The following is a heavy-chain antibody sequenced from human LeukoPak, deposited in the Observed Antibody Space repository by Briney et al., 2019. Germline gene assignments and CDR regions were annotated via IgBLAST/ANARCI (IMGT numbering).Heavy chain of an antibody. CDR3: ARGVDTAMVPHYYYYMDV. D-gene: IGHD5-18*01. CDR1: GFTFSSYN. J-gene: IGHJ6*03. V-gene: IGHV3-48*01. Sequence: GGSLRLSCAASGFTFSSYNMNWVRQAPGKGLEWVSYISSSSSTIYYADSVKGRITISRDNVKNSLNLHMTSLRAEDTAVYYCARGVDTAMVPHYYYYMDVWGKGTTVTISS. CDR2: ISSSSSTI.